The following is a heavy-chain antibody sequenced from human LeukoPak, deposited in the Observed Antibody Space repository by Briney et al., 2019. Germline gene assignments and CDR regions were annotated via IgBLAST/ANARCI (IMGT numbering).Heavy chain of an antibody. V-gene: IGHV3-53*04. J-gene: IGHJ4*02. Sequence: PGGSLSLSCAASGFTVSSHDMSWVRQAPGKGLEWVSVIYMGGTTYYADSVKGRFTISRHSSKNTLYLQMNSLRAEDTAVYYCARVGDEAAYTREYLDQWGQATLVTVSS. CDR2: IYMGGTT. D-gene: IGHD6-25*01. CDR3: ARVGDEAAYTREYLDQ. CDR1: GFTVSSHD.